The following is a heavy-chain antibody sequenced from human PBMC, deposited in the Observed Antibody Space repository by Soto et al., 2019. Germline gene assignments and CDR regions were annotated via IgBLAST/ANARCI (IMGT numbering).Heavy chain of an antibody. Sequence: QVQLVQSGAEVQKPGASIKVSCKASGYMFTSYGINWVRQAPGQGPEWMGWISTYNGNTNYAQKHQGRVTMTTDTSTSKAYMELKTLRSDDTAVYYCARDLGIAVAGLFQDWGQGTLVIVSS. J-gene: IGHJ1*01. D-gene: IGHD6-19*01. CDR3: ARDLGIAVAGLFQD. CDR1: GYMFTSYG. CDR2: ISTYNGNT. V-gene: IGHV1-18*01.